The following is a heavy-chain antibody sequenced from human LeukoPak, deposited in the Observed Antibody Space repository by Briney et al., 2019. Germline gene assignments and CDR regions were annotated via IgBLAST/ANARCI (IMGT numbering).Heavy chain of an antibody. Sequence: GGSLRLSCAASGFTVSSNYMSWVRQAPGKGLEYVSVIYSGGSTYYADSVQGRFTISRDNSKNTLYLQMNSLRAEDTAVYYCAKEDCRGGSCYSGYFYYGMDVWGQGTTVTVSS. CDR2: IYSGGST. CDR3: AKEDCRGGSCYSGYFYYGMDV. J-gene: IGHJ6*02. CDR1: GFTVSSNY. D-gene: IGHD2-15*01. V-gene: IGHV3-53*01.